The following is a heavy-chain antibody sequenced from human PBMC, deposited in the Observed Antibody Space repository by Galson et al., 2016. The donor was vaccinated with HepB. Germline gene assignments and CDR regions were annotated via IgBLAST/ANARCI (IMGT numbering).Heavy chain of an antibody. CDR2: IIPILGIA. V-gene: IGHV1-69*02. CDR3: ARGGGIFAYNWFDP. Sequence: SVKVSCKASGGTFSSYTISWVRQAPGQGLEWMGRIIPILGIANCAQKFQGRVTITADKSTSTAYMELSSLRSEDTAVYYCARGGGIFAYNWFDPWGQGTLVTVSS. D-gene: IGHD3-3*01. CDR1: GGTFSSYT. J-gene: IGHJ5*02.